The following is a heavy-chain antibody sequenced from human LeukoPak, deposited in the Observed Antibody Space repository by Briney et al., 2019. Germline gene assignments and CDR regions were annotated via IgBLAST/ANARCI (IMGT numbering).Heavy chain of an antibody. Sequence: GGSLRLSCAASGFTFSSYGMHWVRQAPGKGLEWVAFIRYGGSNKYYADSVKGRFTISRDNSKNTLYLQMNSLRAEDTAVYYCAKDPQYSGSYYSLGYWGQGTLVTVSS. D-gene: IGHD1-26*01. CDR3: AKDPQYSGSYYSLGY. V-gene: IGHV3-30*02. J-gene: IGHJ4*02. CDR2: IRYGGSNK. CDR1: GFTFSSYG.